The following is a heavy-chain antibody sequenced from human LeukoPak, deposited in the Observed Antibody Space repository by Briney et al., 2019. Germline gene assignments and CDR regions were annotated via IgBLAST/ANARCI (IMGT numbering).Heavy chain of an antibody. J-gene: IGHJ4*02. V-gene: IGHV3-30*18. D-gene: IGHD6-13*01. Sequence: GRSLRLSCAASGFTFSSYGMHWVRQAPGKGLEWVAVISNDGSNKYYADSVKGRFTISRDNSKNTLDLQMNSLRAEDTAVYYCAKDLRGRQLVYYFDYWGQGTLVTVSS. CDR2: ISNDGSNK. CDR1: GFTFSSYG. CDR3: AKDLRGRQLVYYFDY.